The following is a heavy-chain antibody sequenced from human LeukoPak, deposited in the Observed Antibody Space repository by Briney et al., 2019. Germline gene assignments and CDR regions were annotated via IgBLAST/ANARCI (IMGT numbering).Heavy chain of an antibody. Sequence: ASVKVSCKASGYTFTSYYMHWVRQAPGQGLEWMGIINPSGGSTSYAQKFQGRVTMTRDTSTSTVYMELSSLRSEDTAVYYCARDRSLPVAGYPHYYGMDVWGQGTTVTVSS. D-gene: IGHD6-19*01. CDR1: GYTFTSYY. CDR3: ARDRSLPVAGYPHYYGMDV. CDR2: INPSGGST. J-gene: IGHJ6*02. V-gene: IGHV1-46*01.